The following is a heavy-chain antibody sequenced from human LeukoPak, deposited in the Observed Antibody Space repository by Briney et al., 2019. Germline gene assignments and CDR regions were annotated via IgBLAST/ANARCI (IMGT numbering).Heavy chain of an antibody. J-gene: IGHJ5*02. CDR3: ARGASNYGSFWFDP. D-gene: IGHD4-11*01. V-gene: IGHV4-31*03. CDR2: IYYSGST. CDR1: GGSIRSGGYY. Sequence: SQTLSLTCTVSGGSIRSGGYYWSWIRQHPGKGLEWIGNIYYSGSTSYNPSLKSRVTISVDTSKNQFSLKLNSVTAADTAVYYCARGASNYGSFWFDPWGQGTLVTVSS.